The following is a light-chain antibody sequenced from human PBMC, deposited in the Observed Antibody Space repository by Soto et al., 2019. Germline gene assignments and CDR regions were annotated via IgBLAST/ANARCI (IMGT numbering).Light chain of an antibody. Sequence: QSALTQPASVSGSPGQSITISCTGTSSDVGGYNYVSWYQQHPGKAPKLMIYEVSNRPSGVSNRFSGSKSGNTASLTISGLQAEDEADYYCSSYAGNFIWVFGGGTKLTVL. CDR2: EVS. J-gene: IGLJ3*02. V-gene: IGLV2-14*01. CDR1: SSDVGGYNY. CDR3: SSYAGNFIWV.